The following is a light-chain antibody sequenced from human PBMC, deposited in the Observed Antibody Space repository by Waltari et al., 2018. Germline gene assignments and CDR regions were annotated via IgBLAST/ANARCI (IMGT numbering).Light chain of an antibody. CDR3: AAWDSGLSAVL. Sequence: QSVLTQPPSVSAAARRSVTISCSGGSSNIGSNSVSWYQQLPGTAPKLLIFYTDRRPSGVSDRFSCSKSGASASLAISGLQTEDEADYYCAAWDSGLSAVLFGGGTRLTVL. J-gene: IGLJ2*01. CDR2: YTD. V-gene: IGLV1-36*01. CDR1: SSNIGSNS.